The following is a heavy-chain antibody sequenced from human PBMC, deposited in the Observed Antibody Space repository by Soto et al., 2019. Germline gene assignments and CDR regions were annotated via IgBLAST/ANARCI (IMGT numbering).Heavy chain of an antibody. CDR2: IIPILGIA. Sequence: SVKVSCKASGGTFSIYTISWVRQAPGQGLEWMGRIIPILGIANYAQKFQGRVTITADKSTSTAYMGLSSLRSEDTAVYYCARGGIVVVPAALNQRDYMDVWGKGTTVTVSS. V-gene: IGHV1-69*02. J-gene: IGHJ6*03. CDR1: GGTFSIYT. CDR3: ARGGIVVVPAALNQRDYMDV. D-gene: IGHD2-2*01.